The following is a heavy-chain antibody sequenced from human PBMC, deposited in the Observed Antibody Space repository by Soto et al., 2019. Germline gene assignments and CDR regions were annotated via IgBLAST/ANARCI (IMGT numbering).Heavy chain of an antibody. V-gene: IGHV1-2*02. CDR3: AKDLTRQLAYWLDP. CDR2: INAHSGGT. D-gene: IGHD6-6*01. Sequence: ASVKVSCKASGFSFTGYYIHWLRQAPGQGLEWMGWINAHSGGTEYAQRFQGRVTLTRDTSIATAYLTLTSLTSDDTALYYCAKDLTRQLAYWLDPWGQGTQVTVSS. CDR1: GFSFTGYY. J-gene: IGHJ5*02.